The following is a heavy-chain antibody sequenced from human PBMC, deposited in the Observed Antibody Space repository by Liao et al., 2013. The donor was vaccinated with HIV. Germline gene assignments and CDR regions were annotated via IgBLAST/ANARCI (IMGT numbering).Heavy chain of an antibody. CDR3: ARARWFGELSFDY. V-gene: IGHV4-61*02. J-gene: IGHJ4*02. D-gene: IGHD3-10*01. Sequence: QVQLQESGPGLVKPSQTLSLTCTVSGGSISSGSYYWSWIRQPAGKGLEWIGRIYTSGSTNYNPSLKSRVTISVDTSKNEFYLMLRSVSAADTGVYYCARARWFGELSFDYWGQGTLVTVSS. CDR2: IYTSGST. CDR1: GGSISSGSYY.